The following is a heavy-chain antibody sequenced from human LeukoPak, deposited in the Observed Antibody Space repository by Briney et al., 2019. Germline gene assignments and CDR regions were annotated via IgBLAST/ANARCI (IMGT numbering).Heavy chain of an antibody. D-gene: IGHD5-18*01. V-gene: IGHV3-66*01. Sequence: GGSLRLSCAASGFTVSSNYMSWVRQAPGKGLEWVSVIYSGGSTYYADSVKGRFTISRDNSKNTLYLQMNSLRAEDTAVYYCARDGGYSYGIFDYWGQGTLVTVSS. CDR2: IYSGGST. CDR3: ARDGGYSYGIFDY. CDR1: GFTVSSNY. J-gene: IGHJ4*02.